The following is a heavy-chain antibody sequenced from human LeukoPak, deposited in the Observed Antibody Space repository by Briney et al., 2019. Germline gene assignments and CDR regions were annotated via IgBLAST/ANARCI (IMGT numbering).Heavy chain of an antibody. CDR2: IYHSGST. CDR1: GGSISSSNW. J-gene: IGHJ4*02. V-gene: IGHV4-4*02. Sequence: SGTLPLTCAVSGGSISSSNWWSWVRQPPGKGLEWIGEIYHSGSTNYNPSLKSRVTISVDKSKNQFSLKLSSVTAADTAVYYCTSLWSSGWCVLGYWGQGTLVTVSS. CDR3: TSLWSSGWCVLGY. D-gene: IGHD6-19*01.